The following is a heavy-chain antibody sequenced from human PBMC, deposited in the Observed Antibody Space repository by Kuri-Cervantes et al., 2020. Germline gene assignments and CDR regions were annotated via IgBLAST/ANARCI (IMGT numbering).Heavy chain of an antibody. V-gene: IGHV3-15*01. CDR3: TAYYYMDV. CDR1: GFTFSNAW. CDR2: FISKTEGGTT. Sequence: GGSLRLSCAASGFTFSNAWMSWVRQAPGKGLEWVGRFISKTEGGTTEYAAPVKGRFTISTDDSRTTLYLQMDRLKTEDTAVYYCTAYYYMDVWGKGTTVTVSS. J-gene: IGHJ6*03.